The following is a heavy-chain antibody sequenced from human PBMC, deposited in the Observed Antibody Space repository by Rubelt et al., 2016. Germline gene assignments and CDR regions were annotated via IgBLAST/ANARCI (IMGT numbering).Heavy chain of an antibody. CDR2: IYSSGST. V-gene: IGHV4-39*07. Sequence: QLQLQESGPGLVKPSETLSLTCTVSGGSISSSSYYWGWIRQPPGKGLAWIGSIYSSGSTHYNTSLKSRVTKSGDTSKNQFSWKLSSVTAADTAVYYCARDPRAGTTSFDYWGQGTLVTVSS. D-gene: IGHD1-7*01. CDR1: GGSISSSSYY. CDR3: ARDPRAGTTSFDY. J-gene: IGHJ4*02.